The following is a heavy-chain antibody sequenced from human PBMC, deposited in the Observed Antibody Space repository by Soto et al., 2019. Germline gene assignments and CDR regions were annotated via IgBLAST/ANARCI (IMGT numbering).Heavy chain of an antibody. Sequence: QVQLQESGPGLVKPSQTLSLTCTVSGGSISSGGFYWSWIRQHPGKGLEWIGYISYSGSTDYSPSLKSRVTISVDTSNNQFSLNLTSVTAADTAVYYCASGYSPSWFDPWGQGTLVTVSS. CDR1: GGSISSGGFY. D-gene: IGHD5-18*01. CDR2: ISYSGST. J-gene: IGHJ5*02. V-gene: IGHV4-31*03. CDR3: ASGYSPSWFDP.